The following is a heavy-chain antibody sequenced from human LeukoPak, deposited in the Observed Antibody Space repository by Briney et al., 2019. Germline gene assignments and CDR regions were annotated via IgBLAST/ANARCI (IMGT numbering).Heavy chain of an antibody. Sequence: GGSLRLSCAASGFTFGSYTMNWVRQAPGKGLEWISYISSSSSTIYYADSVQGRFTISRDNARNSLYLQMNSLRAEDTAVYYCARAPQNYMIEGDYFDYWGPGTLVTVSS. CDR3: ARAPQNYMIEGDYFDY. D-gene: IGHD3-22*01. CDR2: ISSSSSTI. J-gene: IGHJ4*02. CDR1: GFTFGSYT. V-gene: IGHV3-48*01.